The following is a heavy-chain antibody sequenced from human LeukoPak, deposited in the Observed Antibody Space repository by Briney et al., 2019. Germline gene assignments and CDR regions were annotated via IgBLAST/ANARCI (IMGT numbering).Heavy chain of an antibody. Sequence: ASVKVSCKASGYTFTSYYMHWVRQAPGQGLEWMGIINPSGGSTSYAQKFQGRVIMTRDTSTSTAYMELRSLRSDDTAVYYCARDFLAYCGGDCYSNYFDYWGQGTLVTVSS. D-gene: IGHD2-21*02. CDR1: GYTFTSYY. CDR2: INPSGGST. CDR3: ARDFLAYCGGDCYSNYFDY. V-gene: IGHV1-46*01. J-gene: IGHJ4*02.